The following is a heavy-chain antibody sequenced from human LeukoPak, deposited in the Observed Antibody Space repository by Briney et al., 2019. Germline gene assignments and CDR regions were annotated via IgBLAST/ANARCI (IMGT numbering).Heavy chain of an antibody. CDR3: ARSRGYSFGYFDY. J-gene: IGHJ4*02. V-gene: IGHV3-48*03. D-gene: IGHD5-18*01. CDR1: GFTFSSYE. CDR2: ISSSGSTI. Sequence: PGGSLRLSCAASGFTFSSYEMNWVRQAPGKGLEWISYISSSGSTIYYADSVKGRFTISRDNAKNSLYLQMNSLRAEDTAVYYCARSRGYSFGYFDYWGQGTLVTVSS.